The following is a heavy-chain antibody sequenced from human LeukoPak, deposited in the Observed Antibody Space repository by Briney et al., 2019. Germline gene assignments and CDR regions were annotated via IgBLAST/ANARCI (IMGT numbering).Heavy chain of an antibody. CDR3: ANGVAAREIDQ. J-gene: IGHJ4*02. D-gene: IGHD6-6*01. Sequence: GGSLRLSCAASGFTFSSYAMSWVRQAPGKGLEWVSAISGSGGSTYYADSVKGRFTISRDNSKNTLYLQVNSLRAEDTAVYYCANGVAAREIDQWGQGTLVTVSS. V-gene: IGHV3-23*01. CDR2: ISGSGGST. CDR1: GFTFSSYA.